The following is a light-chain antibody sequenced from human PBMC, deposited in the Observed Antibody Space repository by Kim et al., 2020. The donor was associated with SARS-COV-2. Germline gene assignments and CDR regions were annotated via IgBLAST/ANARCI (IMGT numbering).Light chain of an antibody. J-gene: IGKJ2*01. V-gene: IGKV1-16*01. Sequence: DIQMTQSPSSLSASVGDRVTITCRAIHDISNNLAWFQQKPGKAPKSLIFAASRLQSGVPSRFSGSGSGTDFTLPISSLQPEDFATYYYQHYYYTCPYTFGQGTKLEI. CDR3: QHYYYTCPYT. CDR1: HDISNN. CDR2: AAS.